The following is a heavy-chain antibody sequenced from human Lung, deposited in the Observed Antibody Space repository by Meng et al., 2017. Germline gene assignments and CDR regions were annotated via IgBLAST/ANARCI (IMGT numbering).Heavy chain of an antibody. Sequence: GSLRLSCDVSGGSISSNNWWSWVRQPPGKGLEWIGEIYHSGGTNYNPSLRSRVTISVDRSKNQFSLKLSSVTVADTAVYYCARVCMRPWNDNSGPPTYGVDVWGQGNTVNGAS. CDR2: IYHSGGT. J-gene: IGHJ6*02. D-gene: IGHD3-22*01. CDR1: GGSISSNNW. V-gene: IGHV4-4*02. CDR3: ARVCMRPWNDNSGPPTYGVDV.